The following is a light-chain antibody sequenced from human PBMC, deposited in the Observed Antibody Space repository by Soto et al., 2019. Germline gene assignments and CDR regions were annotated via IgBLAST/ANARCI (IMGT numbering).Light chain of an antibody. J-gene: IGKJ1*01. CDR2: GAS. CDR1: QGIRTD. Sequence: AIQMTQSPSSLSAYVGDRVTITCRASQGIRTDLGWYQQKPGKAPELLISGASSLQSGVPSMFSGSGSGTDFTLTISSLQPEDFATYYCLQDYNSPLTFGQGTKVEIK. V-gene: IGKV1-6*01. CDR3: LQDYNSPLT.